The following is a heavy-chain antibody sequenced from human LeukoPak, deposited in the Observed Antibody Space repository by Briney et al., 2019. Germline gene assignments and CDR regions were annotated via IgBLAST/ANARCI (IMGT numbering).Heavy chain of an antibody. J-gene: IGHJ4*02. CDR1: GFSVSSNF. V-gene: IGHV3-53*01. CDR3: VRDSDSFGFDH. Sequence: AGSLRLSCATSGFSVSSNFMSWVRQAPGKGLEWVSVIYSIGSTYYTDSVKGRFTISRDNSKSTVYLQMDSLRAEDTAVYYCVRDSDSFGFDHWGQGTLVTVSS. CDR2: IYSIGST. D-gene: IGHD3-10*01.